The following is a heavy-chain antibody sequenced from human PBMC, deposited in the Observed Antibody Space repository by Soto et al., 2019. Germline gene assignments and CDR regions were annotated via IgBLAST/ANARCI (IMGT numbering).Heavy chain of an antibody. D-gene: IGHD5-12*01. V-gene: IGHV3-11*05. Sequence: QVQLVESGGGLVKPGGSLRLSCAASGFTFSDYYMSWIRQAPGKGLEWVSYTSSSSSYTNYADSVKGRFTISRDNAKNSLYLQMTSLRAEDTAMYYCSSSMVATEFAFDYWGQGTLVTVSS. CDR2: TSSSSSYT. CDR1: GFTFSDYY. CDR3: SSSMVATEFAFDY. J-gene: IGHJ4*02.